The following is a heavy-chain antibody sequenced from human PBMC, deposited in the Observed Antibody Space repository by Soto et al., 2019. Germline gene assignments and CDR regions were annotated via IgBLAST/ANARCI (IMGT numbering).Heavy chain of an antibody. J-gene: IGHJ4*02. Sequence: TLSLTCTVSGGSISSGDYYWSWIRQPPGKGLEWIAYIHNSVSTHYNPSLKSRVTISVDTSKNQFSLKLSSVTAADTAVYYCARTRYSGSYFFDYWGQGILVTVSS. V-gene: IGHV4-30-4*01. CDR3: ARTRYSGSYFFDY. D-gene: IGHD1-26*01. CDR2: IHNSVST. CDR1: GGSISSGDYY.